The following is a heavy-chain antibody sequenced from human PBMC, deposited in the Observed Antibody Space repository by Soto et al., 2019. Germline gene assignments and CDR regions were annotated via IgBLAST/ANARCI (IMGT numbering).Heavy chain of an antibody. Sequence: EVQLLESGGGLVQPGGSLRLSCAASGFTFSNYAMSWVRQAPGKGLEWVSIISGSGGGTYYADSVKGRFTISRDNSKNTVDLNMNRQRAGDAAVYYCAKDPGDRTMIVVIMGSSRFDLWGRGTLVTVSS. CDR2: ISGSGGGT. J-gene: IGHJ2*01. V-gene: IGHV3-23*01. CDR1: GFTFSNYA. D-gene: IGHD3-22*01. CDR3: AKDPGDRTMIVVIMGSSRFDL.